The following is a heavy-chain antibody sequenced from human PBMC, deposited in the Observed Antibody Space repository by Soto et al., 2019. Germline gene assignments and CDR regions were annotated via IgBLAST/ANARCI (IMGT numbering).Heavy chain of an antibody. V-gene: IGHV4-39*01. CDR1: GGSISSSSYY. CDR3: ARHAIAIFAQVTWDY. D-gene: IGHD3-3*01. Sequence: QLQLQESGPGLVKPSETLSLTCTVSGGSISSSSYYWGWIRQPPGKGLEWIGGIYYSGSTYYNPSLKSRVTISVDTCQNHFSLRLSSVNAADTAVYYCARHAIAIFAQVTWDYWGQGTLVTVSS. CDR2: IYYSGST. J-gene: IGHJ4*02.